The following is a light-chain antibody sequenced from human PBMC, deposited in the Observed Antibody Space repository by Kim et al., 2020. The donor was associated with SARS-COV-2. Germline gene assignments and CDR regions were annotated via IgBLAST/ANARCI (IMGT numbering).Light chain of an antibody. J-gene: IGKJ2*03. Sequence: SASVGDRVTITCRASQDIRTWLAWYQQKPGKAPKILIYKASTLESGVSSRFSGRASGTEFSLTISSLQPEDFATYYCQQYDSYPYSFGQGTKLEI. CDR3: QQYDSYPYS. CDR2: KAS. V-gene: IGKV1-5*03. CDR1: QDIRTW.